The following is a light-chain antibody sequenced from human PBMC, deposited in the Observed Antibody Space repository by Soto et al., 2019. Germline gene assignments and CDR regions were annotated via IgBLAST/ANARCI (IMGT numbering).Light chain of an antibody. V-gene: IGLV2-14*03. CDR2: DVS. J-gene: IGLJ2*01. CDR1: SSDVGGYNS. Sequence: QSALTQPASVSESPGQSITISCTGASSDVGGYNSVSWYQQHPGKAPNLLIYDVSNRPSGVSSRFSGSKSGNTASLTISGLQAEDEAYYYFSSYSSRSNLVFGGGTKLTVL. CDR3: SSYSSRSNLV.